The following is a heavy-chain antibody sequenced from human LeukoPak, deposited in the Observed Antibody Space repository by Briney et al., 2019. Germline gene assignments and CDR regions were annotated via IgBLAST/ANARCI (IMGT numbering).Heavy chain of an antibody. D-gene: IGHD4-23*01. CDR3: AADYGGSQTAY. CDR1: GFTFNRYA. J-gene: IGHJ4*02. V-gene: IGHV3-23*01. Sequence: GGSLRLSCAASGFTFNRYAMTWVRQAPGKGLEWVSTLSPSGTTTYYADSVKGRFTISRDNSKNTLYLQMNSLRAEDTAVYYCAADYGGSQTAYWGQGTLVTVSS. CDR2: LSPSGTTT.